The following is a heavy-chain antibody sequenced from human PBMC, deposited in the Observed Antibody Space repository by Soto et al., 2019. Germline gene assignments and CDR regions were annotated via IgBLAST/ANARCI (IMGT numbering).Heavy chain of an antibody. D-gene: IGHD4-17*01. J-gene: IGHJ4*01. CDR1: GFTFSNAW. CDR2: IKSKTDGGTT. Sequence: GGSLRLSCAASGFTFSNAWMSWVRQAPGKGLEWVGRIKSKTDGGTTDYAAPVKGRFTISRDDSKNTLYLQMNSLKTEDTAVYNCTTGTHDYGDYEGDYWGHGTLVTVSS. V-gene: IGHV3-15*01. CDR3: TTGTHDYGDYEGDY.